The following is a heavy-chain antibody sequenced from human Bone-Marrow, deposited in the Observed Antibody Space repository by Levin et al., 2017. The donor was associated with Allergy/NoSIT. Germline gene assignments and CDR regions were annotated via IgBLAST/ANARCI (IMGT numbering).Heavy chain of an antibody. D-gene: IGHD3-10*01. CDR1: GYTFTSYY. CDR2: INPSDSST. CDR3: ARAPSTMGFDY. Sequence: ASVKVSCKASGYTFTSYYMHWVRQAPGQGLEWMGIINPSDSSTSYAQKFQGRVTMTRDTSTSTVYMELSSLRSGDTAVYYCARAPSTMGFDYWGQGTMVTVSS. J-gene: IGHJ4*02. V-gene: IGHV1-46*01.